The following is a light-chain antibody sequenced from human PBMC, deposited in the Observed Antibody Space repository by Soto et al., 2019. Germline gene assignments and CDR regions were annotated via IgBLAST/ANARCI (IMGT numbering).Light chain of an antibody. Sequence: ETVMTQSPATLSLSPGERATLSCRASQSISSSYLSWYQQRPGQAPRLLIYGASIRATGTPARFSGSGSGADFTLTISSLQPEDFAVYYCQQDYNLPFTFGGGTKVEIK. CDR2: GAS. V-gene: IGKV3D-7*01. CDR3: QQDYNLPFT. CDR1: QSISSSY. J-gene: IGKJ4*01.